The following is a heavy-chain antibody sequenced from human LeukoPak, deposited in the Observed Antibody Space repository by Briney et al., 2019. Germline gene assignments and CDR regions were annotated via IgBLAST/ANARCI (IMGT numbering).Heavy chain of an antibody. J-gene: IGHJ4*02. Sequence: SETLSLTCTVSSDSLSSYYWSWIRQSPGRGLEWLGYIYYTGSTNYNPSLKSRVTISVDTSKNQFSLKLSSVTAADTAVYYCARGLHYYDSSGPFHSWGQGTLVTVSS. V-gene: IGHV4-59*01. CDR3: ARGLHYYDSSGPFHS. CDR1: SDSLSSYY. CDR2: IYYTGST. D-gene: IGHD3-22*01.